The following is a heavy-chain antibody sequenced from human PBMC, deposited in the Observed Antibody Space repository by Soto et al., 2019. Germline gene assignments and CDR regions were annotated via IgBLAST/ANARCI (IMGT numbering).Heavy chain of an antibody. CDR3: ARGIPDILTDLYWFDP. Sequence: PSETLSLTCTVSGGSISSGGYYWSWIRQHPGKGLEWIGYIYYSGSTYYNPSLKSRVTISVDTSKNQFSLKLSSVTAADTAVYYCARGIPDILTDLYWFDPWGQGTLVTVPQ. V-gene: IGHV4-31*02. CDR1: GGSISSGGYY. J-gene: IGHJ5*02. D-gene: IGHD3-9*01. CDR2: IYYSGST.